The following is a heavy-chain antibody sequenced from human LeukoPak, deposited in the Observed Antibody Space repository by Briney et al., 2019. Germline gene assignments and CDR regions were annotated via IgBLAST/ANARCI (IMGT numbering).Heavy chain of an antibody. Sequence: GALVKVSCKASGGTFSSYAISWVRQAPGQGLEWMGGIIPIFGTANYAQKFQGGVTITTDESTSTAYMELSSLRSEDTAVYYCARSPRGYFDWPLSYYYYYMDVWGKGTTVTVSS. CDR3: ARSPRGYFDWPLSYYYYYMDV. CDR2: IIPIFGTA. V-gene: IGHV1-69*05. J-gene: IGHJ6*03. D-gene: IGHD3-9*01. CDR1: GGTFSSYA.